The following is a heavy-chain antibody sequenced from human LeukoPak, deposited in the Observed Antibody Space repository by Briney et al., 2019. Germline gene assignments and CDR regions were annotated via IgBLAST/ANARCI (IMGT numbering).Heavy chain of an antibody. D-gene: IGHD2-2*02. V-gene: IGHV1-69*13. CDR3: ARGIYTGDYYYYMDI. CDR2: IIPIFGTA. J-gene: IGHJ6*03. Sequence: WASVKVSCKASGGTFSSYAIGWVRQAPGQGLEWMGGIIPIFGTANYAQKFQGRVTITADESTSTAYMELSSLRSEDTAVYYCARGIYTGDYYYYMDIWGKGTTVTVSS. CDR1: GGTFSSYA.